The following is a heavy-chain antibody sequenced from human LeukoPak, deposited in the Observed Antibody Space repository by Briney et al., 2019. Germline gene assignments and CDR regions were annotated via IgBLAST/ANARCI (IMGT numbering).Heavy chain of an antibody. CDR2: IYYSGST. V-gene: IGHV4-39*07. D-gene: IGHD1-26*01. CDR3: ASSVGATKPFDY. CDR1: GGSISSSSYY. Sequence: SETLSLTCTVSGGSISSSSYYWGWIRQPPGKGLEWIGTIYYSGSTYYNPSLKSRVTISVDTSKNQFSLKLSSVTAADTAVYYCASSVGATKPFDYWGQGTLVTVSS. J-gene: IGHJ4*02.